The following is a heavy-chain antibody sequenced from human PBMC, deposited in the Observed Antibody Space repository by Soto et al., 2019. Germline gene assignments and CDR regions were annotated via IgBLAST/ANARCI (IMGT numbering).Heavy chain of an antibody. Sequence: GASVKVSCKASGYTFTSYGISWGRQAPGQGLEWMGWISAYNGNTNYAQKLQGRVTMTTDTSTSTAYMELRSLRSDDTAVYYCARSPTTIAAAGTEQYNWFDPWDQGTLFTIYS. D-gene: IGHD6-13*01. J-gene: IGHJ5*02. V-gene: IGHV1-18*01. CDR3: ARSPTTIAAAGTEQYNWFDP. CDR2: ISAYNGNT. CDR1: GYTFTSYG.